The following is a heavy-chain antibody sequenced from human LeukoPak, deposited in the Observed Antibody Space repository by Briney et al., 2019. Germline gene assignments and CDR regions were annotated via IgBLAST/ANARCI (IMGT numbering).Heavy chain of an antibody. D-gene: IGHD3-22*01. Sequence: GSSVKVSCKASGGTFSSYAISWVRQAPGQGLEWMGGIIPIFGTANYAQKFQGRVTITADESTSTAYMELSSLRSEDTAVYYCARLARGSYYDSIRPYYFDYWGQGTLVTVSS. J-gene: IGHJ4*02. CDR3: ARLARGSYYDSIRPYYFDY. CDR1: GGTFSSYA. V-gene: IGHV1-69*01. CDR2: IIPIFGTA.